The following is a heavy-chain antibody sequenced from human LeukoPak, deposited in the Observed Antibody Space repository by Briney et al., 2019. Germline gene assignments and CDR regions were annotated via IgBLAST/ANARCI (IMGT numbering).Heavy chain of an antibody. J-gene: IGHJ6*03. V-gene: IGHV3-74*01. D-gene: IGHD4-11*01. CDR2: INSVGSNT. CDR3: ARGRATTVSVYYYYYMDV. CDR1: GFTLSSYW. Sequence: GGSLRLSCAASGFTLSSYWMHWVRRVPGTGLVWVSSINSVGSNTNYADSVKGRFTISRENAKNTVYLQINSLRAEDTAVYYCARGRATTVSVYYYYYMDVWGKGTTVTVS.